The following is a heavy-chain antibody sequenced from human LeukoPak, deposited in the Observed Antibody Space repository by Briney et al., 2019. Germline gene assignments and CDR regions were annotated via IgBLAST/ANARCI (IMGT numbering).Heavy chain of an antibody. CDR1: GGSISSYY. Sequence: PSETLSLTCTVSGGSISSYYWSWIRQPPGKGLEWMGYIYYSGSTNYNPSLKSRVTISVDTSKNQFSLKLSSVTAADTAVYYCARRGAAAGTSFDYWGQGTLVTVSS. CDR2: IYYSGST. V-gene: IGHV4-59*08. CDR3: ARRGAAAGTSFDY. D-gene: IGHD6-13*01. J-gene: IGHJ4*02.